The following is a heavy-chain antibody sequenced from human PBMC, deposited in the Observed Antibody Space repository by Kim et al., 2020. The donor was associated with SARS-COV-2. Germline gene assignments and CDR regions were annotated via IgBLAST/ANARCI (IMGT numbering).Heavy chain of an antibody. CDR3: ARGSSWYEGVYYFDY. Sequence: GGSLRLSCAASGFTFSSYGMHWVRQAPGKGLEWVAVISYDGSNKYYADSVKGRFTISRDNSKNTLYLQMNSLRAEDTAVYYCARGSSWYEGVYYFDYWGQGTLVTVSS. V-gene: IGHV3-33*05. J-gene: IGHJ4*02. D-gene: IGHD6-13*01. CDR1: GFTFSSYG. CDR2: ISYDGSNK.